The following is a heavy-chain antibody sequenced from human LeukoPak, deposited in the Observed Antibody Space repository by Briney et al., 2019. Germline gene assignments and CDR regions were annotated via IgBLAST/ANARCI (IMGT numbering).Heavy chain of an antibody. D-gene: IGHD1-26*01. V-gene: IGHV3-64*01. Sequence: GGSLGLSCAASGFTFSSYAMHWVRQAPGKGLEYVSGISSNGGSTYYANSVKGRFTISRDNSKNTLYLQMGSLRAEDMAVYYCARVEGGSYSFDYWGQGSLVTVSS. CDR2: ISSNGGST. CDR1: GFTFSSYA. J-gene: IGHJ4*02. CDR3: ARVEGGSYSFDY.